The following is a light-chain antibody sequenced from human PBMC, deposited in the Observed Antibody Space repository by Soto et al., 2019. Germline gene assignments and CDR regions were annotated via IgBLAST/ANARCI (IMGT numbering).Light chain of an antibody. CDR3: QHYNEWPLT. CDR2: GAA. Sequence: ETVMTQSPATLSESQGERATVSCRASKSVSNNLAWYQQKPGQAPRLLIYGAAARATGIPARFSGSGFGTEFTLTISSLQSEDSAVYYCQHYNEWPLTFGGGTKVEIK. CDR1: KSVSNN. V-gene: IGKV3-15*01. J-gene: IGKJ4*01.